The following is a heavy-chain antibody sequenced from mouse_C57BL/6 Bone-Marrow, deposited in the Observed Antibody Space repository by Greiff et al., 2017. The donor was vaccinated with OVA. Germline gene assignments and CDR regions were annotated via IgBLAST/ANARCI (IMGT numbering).Heavy chain of an antibody. D-gene: IGHD2-2*01. J-gene: IGHJ2*01. V-gene: IGHV1-81*01. Sequence: VKLVESGAELARPGASVKLSCKASGYTFTSYGISWVKQRTGQGLEWIGEIYPRSGNTYYNEKFKGKATLTADKSSSTAYMELRSLTSEDSAVYFCARGVIWGQGTTLTVSS. CDR2: IYPRSGNT. CDR1: GYTFTSYG. CDR3: ARGVI.